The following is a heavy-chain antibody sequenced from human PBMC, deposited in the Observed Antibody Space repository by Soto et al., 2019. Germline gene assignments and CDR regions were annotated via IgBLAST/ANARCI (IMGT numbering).Heavy chain of an antibody. J-gene: IGHJ5*02. CDR1: GYTFSGSA. CDR3: TSRYCSSASCHT. Sequence: ESGGGLVQPGGSLKLSCVASGYTFSGSAFHWVRQASGKGLEWVGRIRGKANSYETAYAESVKGRFTISRDDSKNTAFLQMNSLKTEDTAVYYCTSRYCSSASCHTWGQGTRVTVSS. V-gene: IGHV3-73*01. D-gene: IGHD2-2*01. CDR2: IRGKANSYET.